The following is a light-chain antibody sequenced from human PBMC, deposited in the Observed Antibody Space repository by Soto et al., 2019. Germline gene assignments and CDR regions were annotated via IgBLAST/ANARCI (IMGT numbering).Light chain of an antibody. Sequence: EIVLTQSPATLSVSPGERATLSCRASQSVDSNLVWYQQKPGQAPRLLIFRASTRATGIPARFSGSGSGTDFTLTISSLEPEDFAVYYCQQRSNWPLITFGQGTRLEIK. CDR1: QSVDSN. V-gene: IGKV3-11*01. J-gene: IGKJ5*01. CDR3: QQRSNWPLIT. CDR2: RAS.